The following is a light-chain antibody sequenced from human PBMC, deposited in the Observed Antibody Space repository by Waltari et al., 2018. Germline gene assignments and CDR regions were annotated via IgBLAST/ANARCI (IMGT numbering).Light chain of an antibody. CDR1: NIGNKN. Sequence: SYELTQPLSVSVALGQTARISCAGNNIGNKNWHWYQQKPGQAPVLVIYRNPNWPPEIPERISASTSGNTATLTISRAQAGDEGGYYCQVWDSNIWVFGGGTKLTVL. CDR3: QVWDSNIWV. J-gene: IGLJ3*02. V-gene: IGLV3-9*01. CDR2: RNP.